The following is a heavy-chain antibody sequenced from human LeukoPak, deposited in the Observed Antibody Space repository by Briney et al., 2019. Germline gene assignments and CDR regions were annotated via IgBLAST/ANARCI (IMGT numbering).Heavy chain of an antibody. CDR1: GFTFSSYA. D-gene: IGHD3-9*01. J-gene: IGHJ4*02. V-gene: IGHV3-23*01. Sequence: PGGSLRLSCAASGFTFSSYAMSWVRQAPGKGLEWVSAISGSGGSTYYADSMKGRFTISRDNSKNTLYLQMNSLRAEDTAVYYCAKPTGGYDILTGYYNPEHYFDYWGQGTLVTVSP. CDR2: ISGSGGST. CDR3: AKPTGGYDILTGYYNPEHYFDY.